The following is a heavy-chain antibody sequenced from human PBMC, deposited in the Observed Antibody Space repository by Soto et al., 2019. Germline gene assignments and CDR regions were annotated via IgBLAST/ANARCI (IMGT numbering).Heavy chain of an antibody. V-gene: IGHV3-23*01. CDR3: AKAEGSSYGTEYSQH. J-gene: IGHJ1*01. CDR1: GFTFSTYA. Sequence: EVQLLESGGGLVQPGASLRLSCAASGFTFSTYAMNWVRQAPGKGLEWVSLIISSGGSTYYADSVKGRFTISRDNSKNTLYLQMNSLRADDTAVYYCAKAEGSSYGTEYSQHWGQGTLVTVSS. D-gene: IGHD6-13*01. CDR2: IISSGGST.